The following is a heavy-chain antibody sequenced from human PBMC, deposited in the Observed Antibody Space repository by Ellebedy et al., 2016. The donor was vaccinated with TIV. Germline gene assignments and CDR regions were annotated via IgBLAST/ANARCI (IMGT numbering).Heavy chain of an antibody. Sequence: GESLKISCTASGITFSTHNLHWVRHAPGKGLEWVAVIGHVGSNKYYAASLEGRFTISRDNSKNKLYLQMKSLRPDDTAVYYCARVGWDLVAASDVWGHGTMVTVSS. V-gene: IGHV3-33*01. D-gene: IGHD1-26*01. CDR1: GITFSTHN. J-gene: IGHJ3*01. CDR3: ARVGWDLVAASDV. CDR2: IGHVGSNK.